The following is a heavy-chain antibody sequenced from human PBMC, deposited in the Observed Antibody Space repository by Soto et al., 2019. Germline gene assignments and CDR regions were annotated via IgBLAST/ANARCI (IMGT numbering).Heavy chain of an antibody. D-gene: IGHD1-1*01. J-gene: IGHJ4*02. Sequence: QLQLQESGSGLVKPSQTLSLTCAVSGGSISSGGYSWSWIRQPPGKGLEWVGYTYHSGSTYYNPSLNSRVTISVDRSKNQFSLMLRSVSAADTPVYFCARSSTTVTTLDSCCPGTLGTVSS. CDR2: TYHSGST. V-gene: IGHV4-30-2*01. CDR3: ARSSTTVTTLDS. CDR1: GGSISSGGYS.